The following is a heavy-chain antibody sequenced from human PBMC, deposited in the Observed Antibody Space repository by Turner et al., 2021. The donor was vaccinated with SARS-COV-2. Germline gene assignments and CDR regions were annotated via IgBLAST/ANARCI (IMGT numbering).Heavy chain of an antibody. CDR2: IYSGGST. V-gene: IGHV3-53*02. D-gene: IGHD2-2*01. CDR3: ARPFGTAVVPPS. Sequence: EVQLVETGGGLMQPGGSLRLSCAASGFTVSSNYMSWVRQAPGKGLEWVSVIYSGGSTYYADSVKGRFTISRDSSKNTLYLQMNSLRAEDTAVYYCARPFGTAVVPPSWGQGTTVTVSS. J-gene: IGHJ6*02. CDR1: GFTVSSNY.